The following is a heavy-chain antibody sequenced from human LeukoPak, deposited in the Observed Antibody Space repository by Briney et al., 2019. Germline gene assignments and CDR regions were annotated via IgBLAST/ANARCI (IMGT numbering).Heavy chain of an antibody. D-gene: IGHD6-19*01. J-gene: IGHJ4*02. CDR2: IYHSGDS. CDR3: ARDHSSGWYDY. Sequence: SETLSLTCTISGYSIGSGYYWSWIRQSPGKGLEWLASIYHSGDSFYKPSLKSRLTISVDKSKNQFSLKLTSVTAADTAVYYCARDHSSGWYDYWGQGTLVTVSS. CDR1: GYSIGSGYY. V-gene: IGHV4-38-2*02.